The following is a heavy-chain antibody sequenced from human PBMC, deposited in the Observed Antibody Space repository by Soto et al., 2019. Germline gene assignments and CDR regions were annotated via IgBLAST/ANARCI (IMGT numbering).Heavy chain of an antibody. CDR1: GCSFSSYA. Sequence: SVKVSCKASGCSFSSYAISWVRQAPGQGLEWMGGIIPIFGTANYAQKFQGRVTITADESTSTAYMELSSLRSEDTAVYYCARGYSGSYFDAFDIWGQGTMVTVSS. J-gene: IGHJ3*02. CDR3: ARGYSGSYFDAFDI. D-gene: IGHD1-26*01. V-gene: IGHV1-69*13. CDR2: IIPIFGTA.